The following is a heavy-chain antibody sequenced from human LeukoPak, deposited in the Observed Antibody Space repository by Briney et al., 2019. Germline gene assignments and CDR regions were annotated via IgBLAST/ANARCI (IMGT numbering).Heavy chain of an antibody. V-gene: IGHV4-59*01. Sequence: SETLSLTCTVSGGSISSYYWSWIRQPPGKGLEWIGYIYYSGSTNYNPSLKSRVTMSIDTSRNQFSLNLYSVTAADTAVYYCARGELFDAFDIWGQGTMVTVSS. CDR3: ARGELFDAFDI. D-gene: IGHD1-26*01. CDR2: IYYSGST. CDR1: GGSISSYY. J-gene: IGHJ3*02.